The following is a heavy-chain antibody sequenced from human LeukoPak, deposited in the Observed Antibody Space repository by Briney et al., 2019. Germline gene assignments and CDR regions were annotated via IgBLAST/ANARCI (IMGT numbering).Heavy chain of an antibody. CDR1: GFTFSSYA. V-gene: IGHV3-23*01. J-gene: IGHJ6*04. Sequence: GGSLRLSCAASGFTFSSYAMNWVRQAPGKGLEWVSAISGSGSTTYYADSVKGRFTISRDNSKNTLFLQMNSLRAEDTAVYYCAELGITMIGGVWGKGTTVTISS. CDR3: AELGITMIGGV. CDR2: ISGSGSTT. D-gene: IGHD3-10*02.